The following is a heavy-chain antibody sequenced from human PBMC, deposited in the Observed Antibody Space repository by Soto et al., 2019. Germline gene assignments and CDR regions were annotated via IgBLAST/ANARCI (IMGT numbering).Heavy chain of an antibody. CDR2: ISVYNGNT. J-gene: IGHJ4*02. Sequence: QVQLVQSGPEVKKPGASVKVSCEASGFTFSNYGFNWVRQAPGQGLEWMGWISVYNGNTNYVQKFQDRVSMTIDTSTSTAYMELRSLRSDDTAVYFCARDHIMATSEASFAGCWGQGTLVTVSS. CDR1: GFTFSNYG. V-gene: IGHV1-18*01. CDR3: ARDHIMATSEASFAGC. D-gene: IGHD5-12*01.